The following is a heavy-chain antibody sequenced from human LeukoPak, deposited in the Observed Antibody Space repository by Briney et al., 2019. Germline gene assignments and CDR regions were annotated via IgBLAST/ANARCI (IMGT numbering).Heavy chain of an antibody. CDR3: APPQNSIPWADVFDI. J-gene: IGHJ3*02. CDR1: GYSFTSYW. D-gene: IGHD2/OR15-2a*01. Sequence: GESLKISCKGSGYSFTSYWIGWVRQMPGKGLEWMGIIYPGDSDTRYSPSFQGQVTISADKSISTAYLQWSSLKASDTAMYYCAPPQNSIPWADVFDIGGQGTMVPVSS. CDR2: IYPGDSDT. V-gene: IGHV5-51*01.